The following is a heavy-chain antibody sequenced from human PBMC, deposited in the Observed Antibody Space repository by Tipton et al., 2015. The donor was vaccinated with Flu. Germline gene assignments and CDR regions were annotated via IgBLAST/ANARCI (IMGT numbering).Heavy chain of an antibody. CDR2: INTNDNGT. CDR3: ARDGAGYNGAFDM. CDR1: GYTFTAHY. D-gene: IGHD5-24*01. V-gene: IGHV1-2*02. Sequence: QSGAEVKSPGASLKVSCKTSGYTFTAHYIHWVRQAPGQGLEWMGWINTNDNGTRYPQKFQGRVTVTRDTSISTVYMELNRLSSDDTAVYYCARDGAGYNGAFDMWGLGTVVTVSS. J-gene: IGHJ3*02.